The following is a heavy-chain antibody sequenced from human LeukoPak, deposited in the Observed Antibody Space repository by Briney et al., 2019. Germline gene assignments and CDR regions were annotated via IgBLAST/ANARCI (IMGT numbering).Heavy chain of an antibody. CDR3: ARGAGPLFDP. CDR2: ISTSGTIT. Sequence: GGSLRLSWAASGFTFSDYYMSWIRQAPGKGLEWFSYISTSGTITPYADSVKGRFTISRDNAKNSLYLQMNSLRAEDTAVYYCARGAGPLFDPWGQGTLVTVSS. CDR1: GFTFSDYY. V-gene: IGHV3-11*01. J-gene: IGHJ5*02.